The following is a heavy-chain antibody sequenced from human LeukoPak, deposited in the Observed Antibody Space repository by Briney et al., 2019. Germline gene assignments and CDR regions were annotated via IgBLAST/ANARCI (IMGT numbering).Heavy chain of an antibody. J-gene: IGHJ5*02. Sequence: PSETLSLTCTVSGGSISSSPYYWGWIRQPPGKGLEWIGSIYYSGTTHYNPPLESRVTISVDTSKNQFSLKLASVTAADTAIYYCAKGAGGFSYYNWFDPWGQGTLVTVSS. CDR2: IYYSGTT. V-gene: IGHV4-39*07. D-gene: IGHD5-18*01. CDR3: AKGAGGFSYYNWFDP. CDR1: GGSISSSPYY.